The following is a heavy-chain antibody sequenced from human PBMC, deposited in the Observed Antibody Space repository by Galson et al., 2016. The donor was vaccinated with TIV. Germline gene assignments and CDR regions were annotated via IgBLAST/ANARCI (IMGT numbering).Heavy chain of an antibody. D-gene: IGHD7-27*01. V-gene: IGHV4-38-2*01. CDR1: GYSVSGAYY. Sequence: SETLSLTCSVSGYSVSGAYYWGWIRQSPGKGLEWIGSIYHNGDTYYSSPLKGRVIISIDTSKIQFSLNLIYVTAADTAVYYCVRHPWGGKGGEKDAFETWGQGTLVTVSS. CDR2: IYHNGDT. CDR3: VRHPWGGKGGEKDAFET. J-gene: IGHJ3*02.